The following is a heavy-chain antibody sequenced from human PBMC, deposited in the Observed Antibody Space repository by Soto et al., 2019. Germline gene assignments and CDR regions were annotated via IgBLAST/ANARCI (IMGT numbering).Heavy chain of an antibody. J-gene: IGHJ4*02. CDR1: GFSFSTYG. CDR3: AKWNGYGDY. V-gene: IGHV3-23*01. D-gene: IGHD1-1*01. Sequence: EVQLLESGGGLVQPGGSLRLSCAVSGFSFSTYGVTWVRQAPGTGLEWVSGVSGGSGVTHYADSVKGRFTITGDNSTNTVYLHMNSLRVEDTAVYYCAKWNGYGDYWGQGTLVTVSS. CDR2: VSGGSGVT.